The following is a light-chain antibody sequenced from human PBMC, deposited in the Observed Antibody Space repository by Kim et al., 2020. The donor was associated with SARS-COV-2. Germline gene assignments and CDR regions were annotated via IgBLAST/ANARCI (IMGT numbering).Light chain of an antibody. J-gene: IGLJ3*02. CDR1: NNNVGNQG. Sequence: RQTAPLTCTGNNNNVGNQGAAWLQQHQGHPPKLLSYRNNNRPSGISERFSASRSGDTASLTITGLQPEDETDYYCSAWDSSLSAWVFGGGTQLTVL. CDR3: SAWDSSLSAWV. V-gene: IGLV10-54*04. CDR2: RNN.